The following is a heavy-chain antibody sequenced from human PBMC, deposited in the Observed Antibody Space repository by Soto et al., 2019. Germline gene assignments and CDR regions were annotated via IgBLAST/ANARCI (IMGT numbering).Heavy chain of an antibody. CDR2: INPNSGGT. D-gene: IGHD6-13*01. CDR3: ARDIGEADPYSYGMDV. Sequence: GASVKVSCKASGYTFTGYYMHWVRQAPGQGLEWMGWINPNSGGTNYAQKFQGWVTMTRDTSISTAYMELSRLRSDDTAVYYCARDIGEADPYSYGMDVWGQGTTVTVSS. V-gene: IGHV1-2*04. CDR1: GYTFTGYY. J-gene: IGHJ6*02.